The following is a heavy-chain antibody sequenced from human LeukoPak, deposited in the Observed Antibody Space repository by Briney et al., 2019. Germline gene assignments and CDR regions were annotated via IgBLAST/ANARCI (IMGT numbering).Heavy chain of an antibody. CDR1: GYTFSNYD. D-gene: IGHD3-22*01. J-gene: IGHJ2*01. CDR3: ARDGSSGYYYWYFDL. CDR2: ISAHNGNT. Sequence: ASVKVSCKASGYTFSNYDISWVRQAPGQGLEWLGWISAHNGNTDYAQNFQGRVAMTTDTSTSTAYMELRSLRSDDTAVYYCARDGSSGYYYWYFDLWGRGTLVTVSS. V-gene: IGHV1-18*01.